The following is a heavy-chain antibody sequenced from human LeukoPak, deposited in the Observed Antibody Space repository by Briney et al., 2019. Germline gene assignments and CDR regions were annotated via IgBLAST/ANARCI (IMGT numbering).Heavy chain of an antibody. V-gene: IGHV3-7*01. J-gene: IGHJ4*02. D-gene: IGHD6-19*01. Sequence: GGSLGLSCAASGFTFSNYWMSWVRQAPGKGLEWVANIKQDGSENFYVDSVKGRFTISRDNAKKSLYLQMNSLRVEDTAVYYCARVQGSSGPGIFEYWGQGTLVTVSS. CDR1: GFTFSNYW. CDR3: ARVQGSSGPGIFEY. CDR2: IKQDGSEN.